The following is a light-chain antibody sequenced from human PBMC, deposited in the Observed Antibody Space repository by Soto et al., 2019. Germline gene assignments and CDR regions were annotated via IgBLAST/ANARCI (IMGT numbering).Light chain of an antibody. V-gene: IGLV2-14*01. CDR3: SSYTRDRLVV. J-gene: IGLJ2*01. CDR2: EVS. Sequence: QSVLTQPASVSGSPGQSITISCTGTSSDVGIYNYVSWYQQHPGKAPKLMIYEVSNRPSGVPNRFSGSKSGNTASLTISGLQAEDEAAYYCSSYTRDRLVVSGGGTK. CDR1: SSDVGIYNY.